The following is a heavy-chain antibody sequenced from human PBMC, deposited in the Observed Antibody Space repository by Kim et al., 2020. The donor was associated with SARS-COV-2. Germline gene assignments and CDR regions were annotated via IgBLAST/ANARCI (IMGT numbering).Heavy chain of an antibody. Sequence: VTGRFTISRDNAKNSLYLQMNSLRAEDTALYYCAKDYYIQDTAMLDAFDIWGQGTMVTVSS. J-gene: IGHJ3*02. D-gene: IGHD5-18*01. V-gene: IGHV3-9*01. CDR3: AKDYYIQDTAMLDAFDI.